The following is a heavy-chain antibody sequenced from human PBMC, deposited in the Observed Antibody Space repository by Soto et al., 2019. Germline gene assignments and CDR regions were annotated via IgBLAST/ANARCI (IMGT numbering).Heavy chain of an antibody. Sequence: EVQLVESGGGLVQPGGSLRLSCEASGFTFRNYDMHWVRQGTGKGLEWVSGISAAGDPDYADSVEGRFTISRENAQNCFFLQMNSIRVGDTAVYYCARTDRDFYGLDVWGQGTTVIVSS. CDR3: ARTDRDFYGLDV. CDR1: GFTFRNYD. J-gene: IGHJ6*02. V-gene: IGHV3-13*05. CDR2: ISAAGDP.